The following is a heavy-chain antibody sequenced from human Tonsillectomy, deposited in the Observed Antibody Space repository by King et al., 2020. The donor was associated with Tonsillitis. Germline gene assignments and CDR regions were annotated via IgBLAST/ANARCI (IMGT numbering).Heavy chain of an antibody. Sequence: VQLVESGGGVVQPGRSLRLSCAASGFTFSSYGMHWVRQAPGKGREGVAVIWYDGSNKYYADSVKVRFTISRDNSKNTMYLQMNSLRAEDTAVYYCARVYSNYYYYYMDVWGKGTTVTVSS. CDR1: GFTFSSYG. CDR2: IWYDGSNK. J-gene: IGHJ6*03. D-gene: IGHD4-11*01. V-gene: IGHV3-33*08. CDR3: ARVYSNYYYYYMDV.